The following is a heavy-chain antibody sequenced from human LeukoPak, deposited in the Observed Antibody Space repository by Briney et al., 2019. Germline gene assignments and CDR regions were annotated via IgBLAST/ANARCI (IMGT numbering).Heavy chain of an antibody. J-gene: IGHJ4*02. D-gene: IGHD3-22*01. CDR2: ISSSGGSA. Sequence: PGGSLRLSCAASGFTYSSHAMTWVRQAPGKGLEWVSAISSSGGSAYYADSVKGRFTISRDNSKNTLYLQMNSLRAEDTAVYYCARATYYYDSSGPENFDYWGQGTLVTVSS. CDR1: GFTYSSHA. V-gene: IGHV3-23*01. CDR3: ARATYYYDSSGPENFDY.